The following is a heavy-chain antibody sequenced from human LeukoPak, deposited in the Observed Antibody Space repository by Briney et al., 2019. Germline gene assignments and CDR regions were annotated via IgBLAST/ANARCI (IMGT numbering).Heavy chain of an antibody. J-gene: IGHJ5*02. CDR2: ISAYNGNT. CDR1: GYTFTSYG. V-gene: IGHV1-18*01. Sequence: ASVKVSCKASGYTFTSYGISWVRQAPGQGLGWMGWISAYNGNTNYAQKLQGRVTMTTDTSTSTAYMELRSLRSDDTAVYYCARDAHDILTGYYTSSLNWFDPWGQGTLVTVSS. D-gene: IGHD3-9*01. CDR3: ARDAHDILTGYYTSSLNWFDP.